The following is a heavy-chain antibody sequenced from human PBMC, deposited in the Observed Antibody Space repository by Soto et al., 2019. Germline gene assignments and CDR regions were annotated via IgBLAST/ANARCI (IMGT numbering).Heavy chain of an antibody. CDR3: AKGPGPYGDYHLAY. CDR1: GFTFSSYA. CDR2: ISGSGGST. Sequence: GGSLRLSCAASGFTFSSYAMSWVRQAPGKGLEWVSAISGSGGSTYYADSVKGRFTISRDNSKNTLYLQMNSLRAEDTAVYYCAKGPGPYGDYHLAYWGQGTLVTVSS. D-gene: IGHD4-17*01. V-gene: IGHV3-23*01. J-gene: IGHJ4*02.